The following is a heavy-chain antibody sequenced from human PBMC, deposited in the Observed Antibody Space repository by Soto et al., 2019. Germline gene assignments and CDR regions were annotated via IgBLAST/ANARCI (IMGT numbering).Heavy chain of an antibody. CDR3: ARDLEFRDGNISHLDY. Sequence: QVQLVQSGAEVKKPGSSVKVSCKASGGTFSSHVFNWVRQAPGQGLEWMGGIMPIIGTANYAQKFQGRVTITADDSTSTAYMELSSQRSEDTAVYYCARDLEFRDGNISHLDYWGQGTLVTVSS. J-gene: IGHJ4*02. CDR1: GGTFSSHV. V-gene: IGHV1-69*01. D-gene: IGHD3-10*01. CDR2: IMPIIGTA.